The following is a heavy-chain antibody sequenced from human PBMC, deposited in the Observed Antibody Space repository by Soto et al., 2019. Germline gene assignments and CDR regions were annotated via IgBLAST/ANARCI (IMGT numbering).Heavy chain of an antibody. V-gene: IGHV1-46*01. D-gene: IGHD2-8*01. CDR1: GYTFTSYY. CDR3: ARPPSPGCINAVCYPLDY. J-gene: IGHJ4*02. CDR2: INPSGGST. Sequence: QVQLVQSGAEVKKPGASVKISCKASGYTFTSYYMHWVRQAPGQGLEWMGIINPSGGSTNYAQKLPGRVAMTRDTSTSTVYMELNSLRSEDTAVYYCARPPSPGCINAVCYPLDYWGQGTLVTVSS.